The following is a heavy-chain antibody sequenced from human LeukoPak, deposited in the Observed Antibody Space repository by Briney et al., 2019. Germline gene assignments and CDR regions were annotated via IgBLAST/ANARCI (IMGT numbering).Heavy chain of an antibody. CDR2: IKQDGSEK. D-gene: IGHD6-19*01. Sequence: GALRLSCAASGFTFSSYWMSWVRQAPGKGLEWVANIKQDGSEKYYVDSVKGRLTISRDNAKNSLYLQMNSPRAEDTAVYYCARDLYSSGCFDYWGQGTLVTVSS. CDR1: GFTFSSYW. CDR3: ARDLYSSGCFDY. J-gene: IGHJ4*02. V-gene: IGHV3-7*01.